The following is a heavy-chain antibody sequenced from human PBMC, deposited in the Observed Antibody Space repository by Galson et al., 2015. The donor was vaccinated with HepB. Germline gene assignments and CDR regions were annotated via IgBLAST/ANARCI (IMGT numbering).Heavy chain of an antibody. V-gene: IGHV3-23*01. CDR2: ISSSSSTT. D-gene: IGHD1-7*01. CDR1: GLTLSNYA. J-gene: IGHJ6*02. Sequence: SLRLSCAASGLTLSNYAMDWVRQPPGKGLEWVSGISSSSSTTFYADSVKGRFTISRDNSKETIYLDMTNLRADDTAVYFCTKTEAAAIPNYHFGMDVWGQGTTVTVSS. CDR3: TKTEAAAIPNYHFGMDV.